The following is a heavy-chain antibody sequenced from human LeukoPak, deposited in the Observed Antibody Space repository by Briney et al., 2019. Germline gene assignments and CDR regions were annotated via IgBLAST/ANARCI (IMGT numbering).Heavy chain of an antibody. Sequence: GGSLRLSCAASGFTFSSYAMSWVRQAPGKGLEWVSAISGSGGSTYSADSVKGRFTISRDNSKNTLYLQMNSLTAEGTAVYYCAKDLYSSGWYYFDYWGQGTLVTVSS. CDR2: ISGSGGST. CDR3: AKDLYSSGWYYFDY. CDR1: GFTFSSYA. D-gene: IGHD6-19*01. V-gene: IGHV3-23*01. J-gene: IGHJ4*02.